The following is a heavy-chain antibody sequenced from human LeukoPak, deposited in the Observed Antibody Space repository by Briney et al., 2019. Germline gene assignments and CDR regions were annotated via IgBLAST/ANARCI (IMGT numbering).Heavy chain of an antibody. D-gene: IGHD1-26*01. CDR1: GGSISSSSYY. J-gene: IGHJ4*02. CDR3: ARLKGREHDY. CDR2: IYYSGST. V-gene: IGHV4-39*01. Sequence: SETLSLTCTVSGGSISSSSYYWGWIRQPPGKGLEWIGSIYYSGSTYYNPSLKSRVTISVDTSKNQFSLKLSSVTAADTAVYYCARLKGREHDYWSQGTLVTVSS.